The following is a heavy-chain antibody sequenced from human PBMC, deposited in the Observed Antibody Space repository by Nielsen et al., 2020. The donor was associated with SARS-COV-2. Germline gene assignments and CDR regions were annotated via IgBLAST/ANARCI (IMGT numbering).Heavy chain of an antibody. V-gene: IGHV4-39*07. CDR1: GGSISSSSYY. D-gene: IGHD3-10*01. CDR3: ARVRRDYYGSGSYYKKAPDY. J-gene: IGHJ4*02. Sequence: SETLSLTCTVSGGSISSSSYYWGWIRQPPGKGLEWIGSIYYSGSTYYNPSLKSRVTISVDTSKNQFSLKLSSVTAADTAVYYCARVRRDYYGSGSYYKKAPDYWGQGTLVTVSS. CDR2: IYYSGST.